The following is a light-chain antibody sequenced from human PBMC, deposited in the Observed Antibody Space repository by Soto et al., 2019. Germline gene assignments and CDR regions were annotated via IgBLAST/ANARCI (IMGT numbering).Light chain of an antibody. CDR1: MRDVGAYNL. Sequence: QSALTQPASGSGSAGQSITISCSGTMRDVGAYNLVSWYQQHPGTAPKLIIYEVRNRPSGISSRFSGSRSGNTASLTISGLQSEDEGDYYCSAYTARSTLVFGGGIKLTVL. V-gene: IGLV2-14*01. CDR2: EVR. J-gene: IGLJ3*02. CDR3: SAYTARSTLV.